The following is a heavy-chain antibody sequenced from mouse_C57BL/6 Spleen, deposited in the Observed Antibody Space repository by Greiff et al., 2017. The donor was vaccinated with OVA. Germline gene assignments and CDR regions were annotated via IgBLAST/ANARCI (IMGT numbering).Heavy chain of an antibody. Sequence: EVQRVESGGGLVQPKGSLKLSCAASGFTFNTYAMHWVRQAPGKGLEWVARIRSKSSNYATYYADSVKDRFTISRDDSQSMLYLQMNNLNTEDTAMYSCVRDPSLRGNFDVWGTGTTVTVSS. CDR2: IRSKSSNYAT. J-gene: IGHJ1*03. D-gene: IGHD1-1*01. V-gene: IGHV10-3*01. CDR3: VRDPSLRGNFDV. CDR1: GFTFNTYA.